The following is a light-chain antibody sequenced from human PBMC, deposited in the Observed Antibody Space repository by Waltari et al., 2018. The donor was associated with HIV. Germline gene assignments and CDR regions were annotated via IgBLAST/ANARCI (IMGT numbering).Light chain of an antibody. J-gene: IGKJ3*01. CDR2: GAS. CDR3: QQYNNWLLFT. Sequence: EIVMTQSPATLSVSPGERATLSCRASQSVSSNLAWYQQKPGQAPRLLIYGASTRATGIPARFSGSGSGTEFTHTISSLQSEDFAVYYCQQYNNWLLFTFGPGTKVDIK. CDR1: QSVSSN. V-gene: IGKV3-15*01.